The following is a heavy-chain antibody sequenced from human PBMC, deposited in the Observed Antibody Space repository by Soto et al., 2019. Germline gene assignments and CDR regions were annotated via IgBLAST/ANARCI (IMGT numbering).Heavy chain of an antibody. D-gene: IGHD3-9*01. J-gene: IGHJ5*02. CDR3: ARGGLAFVLLRYPFDP. Sequence: QVQLVQSGAEVKKPGASVKISCKASGYNFTSYYMHWVRQAPGQGLEWMGIMSPLSGGTNYAQKFQGRVTTPTDTSTSTAYMTLSSLRSDDSALYYCARGGLAFVLLRYPFDPWGQGTLVTVSS. CDR1: GYNFTSYY. CDR2: MSPLSGGT. V-gene: IGHV1-46*01.